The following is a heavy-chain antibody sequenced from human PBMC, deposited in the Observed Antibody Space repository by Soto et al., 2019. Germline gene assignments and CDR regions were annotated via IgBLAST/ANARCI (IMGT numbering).Heavy chain of an antibody. CDR3: ARDSSSWFFFDF. CDR2: ISTYSGDT. D-gene: IGHD6-13*01. V-gene: IGHV1-18*01. J-gene: IGHJ4*02. Sequence: ASVKVSCKASGYTFTSYGISWVRQAPGQGLEWMGWISTYSGDTNFAQNLQGRVTMTTDTSTSTAYMELRSLRSDDTAVYYCARDSSSWFFFDFWGQGTLVTVSS. CDR1: GYTFTSYG.